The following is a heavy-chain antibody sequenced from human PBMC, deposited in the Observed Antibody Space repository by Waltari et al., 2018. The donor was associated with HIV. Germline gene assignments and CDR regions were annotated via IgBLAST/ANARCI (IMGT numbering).Heavy chain of an antibody. J-gene: IGHJ4*02. CDR1: GFTFSSFG. CDR2: IWYDGGDK. CDR3: ARDKAPYSTSSAVDY. Sequence: VQLVESGGGVVQPGGSLRLSCAASGFTFSSFGIHWVRQAPVSGLQWVAGIWYDGGDKFYGESVKCRFSISRDNSRNTVFLQMNRLRVEDTALYYCARDKAPYSTSSAVDYWGQGTLVTVSS. D-gene: IGHD6-6*01. V-gene: IGHV3-33*01.